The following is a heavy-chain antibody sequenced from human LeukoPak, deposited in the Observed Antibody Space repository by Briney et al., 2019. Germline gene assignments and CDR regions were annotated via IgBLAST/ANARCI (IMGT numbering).Heavy chain of an antibody. J-gene: IGHJ4*02. CDR1: GFTVSSNY. CDR3: AKRIQSAMATGY. Sequence: GGSLRLSCAASGFTVSSNYMSWVRQAPGKGLEWVSDISGSGGSTYYADSAKGRFTISRDNSKNTLYLQMNSLRVEDTAVYYCAKRIQSAMATGYWGQGTLVTVSS. V-gene: IGHV3-23*01. D-gene: IGHD5-18*01. CDR2: ISGSGGST.